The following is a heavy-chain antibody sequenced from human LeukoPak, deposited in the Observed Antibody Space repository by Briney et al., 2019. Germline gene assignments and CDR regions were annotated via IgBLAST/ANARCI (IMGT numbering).Heavy chain of an antibody. V-gene: IGHV3-21*01. D-gene: IGHD3-16*02. CDR3: ARGGPDRVVTDY. CDR1: GFTFSSYS. J-gene: IGHJ4*02. CDR2: ISSSSSYI. Sequence: GGSLRLSCAASGFTFSSYSMNWVRQAPGKGLEWVSSISSSSSYIYYADSVKGRFTISRDNAKNSLYLQMNSLRAEDTAVYYCARGGPDRVVTDYWGQGTLVTVSS.